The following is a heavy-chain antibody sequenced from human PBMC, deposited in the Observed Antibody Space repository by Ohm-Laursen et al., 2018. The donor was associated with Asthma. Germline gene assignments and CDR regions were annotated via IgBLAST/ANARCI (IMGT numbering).Heavy chain of an antibody. D-gene: IGHD3-3*01. CDR1: GFTFSSHG. V-gene: IGHV3-30*18. J-gene: IGHJ4*02. CDR2: ISYDGSNK. CDR3: AKDMVAYYDFWSGYYNSLDY. Sequence: SLRLSCAASGFTFSSHGMHWVRQAPGKGLEWVAVISYDGSNKYYADSVKGRFTISRDNSKNTLYLQMNSLRAEDTAVYYCAKDMVAYYDFWSGYYNSLDYWGQGILVTVSS.